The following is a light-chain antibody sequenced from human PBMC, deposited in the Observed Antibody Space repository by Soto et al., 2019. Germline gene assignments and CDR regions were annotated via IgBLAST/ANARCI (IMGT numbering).Light chain of an antibody. CDR1: SSDVGGYKY. CDR3: SSYTSSSTVL. Sequence: QCALTQPASVCGSPGQSITISCTGTSSDVGGYKYVSWYQQHPGKAPRLMIYEVSNRPSGVSNRFSGSKSGNTASLTISGLQAEDEADYYCSSYTSSSTVLFGGGTKVTVL. J-gene: IGLJ2*01. CDR2: EVS. V-gene: IGLV2-14*01.